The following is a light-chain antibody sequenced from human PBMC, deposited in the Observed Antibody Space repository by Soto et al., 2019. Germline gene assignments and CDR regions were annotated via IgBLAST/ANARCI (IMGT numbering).Light chain of an antibody. V-gene: IGKV3-20*01. CDR3: QQSGNSPGT. CDR2: GAS. Sequence: VLAQPPCTLALSPGGRATLSCMASQTISSRYLTWYQQKPGQVPRLLIYGASSRATGIPDRFSGSGSGTDFTLTISRLEPEDVAVYYCQQSGNSPGTFGQGTKVDIK. J-gene: IGKJ1*01. CDR1: QTISSRY.